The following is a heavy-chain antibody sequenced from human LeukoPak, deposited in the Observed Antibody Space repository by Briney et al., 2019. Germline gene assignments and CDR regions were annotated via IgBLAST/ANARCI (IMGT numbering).Heavy chain of an antibody. V-gene: IGHV3-23*01. CDR1: EFTFSTYA. Sequence: GGSLRLSCVASEFTFSTYAMSWVRQAPGKGPEWVSGISSAGDSTFHADSVKGRFTISRDNSKNTLYLQMNYVRVEDTAIYYCADFGSGSYIFDYWGQGTLVTVSS. J-gene: IGHJ4*02. CDR2: ISSAGDST. D-gene: IGHD3-10*01. CDR3: ADFGSGSYIFDY.